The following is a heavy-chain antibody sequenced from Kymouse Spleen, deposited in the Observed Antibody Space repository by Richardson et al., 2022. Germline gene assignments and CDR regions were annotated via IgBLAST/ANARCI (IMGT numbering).Heavy chain of an antibody. CDR1: GGSFSGYY. V-gene: IGHV4-34*01. CDR2: INHSGST. J-gene: IGHJ4*02. CDR3: ARIAVAGTKTKGDFDY. Sequence: QVQLQQWGAGLLKPSETLSLTCAVYGGSFSGYYWSWIRQPPGKGLEWIGEINHSGSTNYNPSLKSRVTISVDTSKNQFSLKLSSVTAADTAVYYCARIAVAGTKTKGDFDYWGQGTLVTVSS. D-gene: IGHD6-19*01.